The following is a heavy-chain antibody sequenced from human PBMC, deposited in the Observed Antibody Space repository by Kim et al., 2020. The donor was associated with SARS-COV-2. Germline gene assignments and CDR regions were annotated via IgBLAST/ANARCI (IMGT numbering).Heavy chain of an antibody. CDR2: ITGNGINT. D-gene: IGHD3-16*02. CDR1: GFTFSDSW. Sequence: GGSLRLSCKASGFTFSDSWMSWIRQAPGRGLEWISYITGNGINTFHADSVKGRFTISRNNYKNMLYLQMDSLRVDDTAIYYCARGRDIWGSFRLASWGQGTLVAVSP. CDR3: ARGRDIWGSFRLAS. J-gene: IGHJ4*02. V-gene: IGHV3-11*01.